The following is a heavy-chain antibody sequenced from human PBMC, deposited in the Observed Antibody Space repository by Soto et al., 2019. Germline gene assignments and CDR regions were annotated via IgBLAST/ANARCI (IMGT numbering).Heavy chain of an antibody. J-gene: IGHJ3*02. V-gene: IGHV3-33*08. CDR1: GFTFSSYG. D-gene: IGHD6-6*01. CDR2: IWYDGSNK. Sequence: GGSLRLSCAASGFTFSSYGMHWVRQAPGKGLEWVAVIWYDGSNKYYADSVKGRFTISRDNSKNTLYLQMNSLRAEDTAVYYCARVRRIAARPNDAFDIWGQGTMVTVSS. CDR3: ARVRRIAARPNDAFDI.